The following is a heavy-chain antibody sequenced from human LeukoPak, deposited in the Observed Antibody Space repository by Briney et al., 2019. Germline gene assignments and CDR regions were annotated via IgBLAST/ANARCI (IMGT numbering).Heavy chain of an antibody. Sequence: SETLCLTCTVSGGSISSYYWSWIRQPAGKGLEWIGRIYTSGSTNYNPSLKSRVTMSVDTSKNQFSLKLSSVTAADTAVYYCARDFEDLSDYGDYEFRSRFDPWGQGTLVTVSS. J-gene: IGHJ5*02. V-gene: IGHV4-4*07. CDR1: GGSISSYY. CDR3: ARDFEDLSDYGDYEFRSRFDP. D-gene: IGHD4-17*01. CDR2: IYTSGST.